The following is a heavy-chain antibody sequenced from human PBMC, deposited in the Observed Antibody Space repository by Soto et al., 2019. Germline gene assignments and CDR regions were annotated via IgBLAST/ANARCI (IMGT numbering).Heavy chain of an antibody. D-gene: IGHD6-13*01. Sequence: ASVKVSCKASGYTFTSYDINWVRQATGQGLEWMGWMNPNSGNTGYAQKFQGRVTMTRNTSISTAYMELSSLRSEDTAVYYCARGQPGAAAGTRWFDPWGQGTLVTVSS. V-gene: IGHV1-8*01. CDR2: MNPNSGNT. CDR1: GYTFTSYD. CDR3: ARGQPGAAAGTRWFDP. J-gene: IGHJ5*02.